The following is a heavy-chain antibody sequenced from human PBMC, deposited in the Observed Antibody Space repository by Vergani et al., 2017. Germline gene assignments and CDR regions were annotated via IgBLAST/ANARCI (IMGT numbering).Heavy chain of an antibody. CDR2: ISYDGSNK. J-gene: IGHJ4*02. Sequence: QVQLVESGGGVVQPGRSLRLSCAASGFTFSSYGMHWVRQAPGKGLEWVAVISYDGSNKYYADSVKGRFTISRDNAKNSLYLQMNSLRAEDTAVYYCARGTTPEGNYWGQGTLVTVSS. D-gene: IGHD1-1*01. CDR3: ARGTTPEGNY. CDR1: GFTFSSYG. V-gene: IGHV3-30*03.